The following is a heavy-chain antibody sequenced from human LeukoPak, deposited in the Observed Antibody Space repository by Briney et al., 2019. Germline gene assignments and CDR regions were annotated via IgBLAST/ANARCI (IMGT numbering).Heavy chain of an antibody. Sequence: GVLRLSCAASGFTFSSCAMSWVRQAPGKGLEWVSAISGSGGSTYYADSVKGRFTISRDNSKNTLYLQMNSLRAEDTAVYYCAKDSAAAGTGGLDYWGQGTLVTVSS. CDR1: GFTFSSCA. V-gene: IGHV3-23*01. D-gene: IGHD6-13*01. CDR2: ISGSGGST. J-gene: IGHJ4*02. CDR3: AKDSAAAGTGGLDY.